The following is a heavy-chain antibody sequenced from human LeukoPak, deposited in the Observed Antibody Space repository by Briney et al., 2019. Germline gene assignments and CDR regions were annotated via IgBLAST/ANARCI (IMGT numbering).Heavy chain of an antibody. CDR2: ISGSGGST. CDR3: AKDTVVAGAIDN. D-gene: IGHD6-19*01. Sequence: GGSLRLSCAASGFTFSSYGMHWVRQAPGKGLEWVSAISGSGGSTYYADSVKGRFTISRDNSKNTLYLQMNSLRAEDTAVYYCAKDTVVAGAIDNWGQGTLVTVSS. J-gene: IGHJ4*02. CDR1: GFTFSSYG. V-gene: IGHV3-23*01.